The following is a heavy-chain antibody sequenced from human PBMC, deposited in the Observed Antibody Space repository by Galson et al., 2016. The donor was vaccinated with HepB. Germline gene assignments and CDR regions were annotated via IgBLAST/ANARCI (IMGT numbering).Heavy chain of an antibody. J-gene: IGHJ3*02. CDR1: GGFVSSSDYY. CDR2: IYFSGST. V-gene: IGHV4-39*07. CDR3: AGPILRTSPGMDVFDI. D-gene: IGHD1-1*01. Sequence: SETLSLTCTVSGGFVSSSDYYWGWIRQPPGKGLEWIGSIYFSGSTYYNPSLKSRVTISVDKSKNHFSLNLNSVTAADTAVYYCAGPILRTSPGMDVFDIWGQGTMVTVSS.